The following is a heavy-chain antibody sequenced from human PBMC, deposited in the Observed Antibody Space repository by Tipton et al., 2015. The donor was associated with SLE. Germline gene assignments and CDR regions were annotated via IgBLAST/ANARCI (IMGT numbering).Heavy chain of an antibody. CDR2: IYSSGSP. Sequence: TLSLTCTVSGGSISGFYWSWIRQPDGKGLEWIGRIYSSGSPNYNPSLKSRVTMSVDTSKNQFSLKLSSVTAADTAVYYCARERPADYWGQGTLVTVSS. CDR3: ARERPADY. V-gene: IGHV4-4*07. CDR1: GGSISGFY. J-gene: IGHJ4*02.